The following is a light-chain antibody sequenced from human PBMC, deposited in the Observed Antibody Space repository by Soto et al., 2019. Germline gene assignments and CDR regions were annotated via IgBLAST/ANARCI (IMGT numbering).Light chain of an antibody. CDR1: SSDVGAYNY. Sequence: QSVLTQPRSVSGSPGQSVTISCTGSSSDVGAYNYVSWYQQHPGKAPKLIIHDVNARPSGVPDRFSGSKSGNTASLIISGLQSEDEADYCCAAWDGSLNGYVFGTGTKLTVL. CDR3: AAWDGSLNGYV. CDR2: DVN. V-gene: IGLV2-11*01. J-gene: IGLJ1*01.